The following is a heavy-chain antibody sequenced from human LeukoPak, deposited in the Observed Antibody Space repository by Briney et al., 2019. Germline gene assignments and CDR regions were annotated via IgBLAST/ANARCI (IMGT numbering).Heavy chain of an antibody. V-gene: IGHV4-4*07. Sequence: PSETLSLTCTVSGGPISSYYWSWIRQPAGKGLEWIGRIYTSGSTNYNPSLKSRVTMSVDTSKNQFSLKLSSVTAADTAVYYCAASQVGGYSYGSYFDYWGQGTLVTVSS. J-gene: IGHJ4*02. CDR1: GGPISSYY. CDR3: AASQVGGYSYGSYFDY. D-gene: IGHD5-18*01. CDR2: IYTSGST.